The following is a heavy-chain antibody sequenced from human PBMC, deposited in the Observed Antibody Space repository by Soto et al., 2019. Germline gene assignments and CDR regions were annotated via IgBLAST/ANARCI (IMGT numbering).Heavy chain of an antibody. CDR2: VSNSGNTI. CDR3: AATVVGLVGLDH. CDR1: GFTFTSYE. Sequence: EVRLVESGGGLVQPGGSLRLSCATSGFTFTSYEMNWVRQVPGRGLEWVAYVSNSGNTIDFADSVRGRFTISRDNAKKSVHLQMHSLGAEDKAVYYCAATVVGLVGLDHRGQGTLVTVSS. V-gene: IGHV3-48*03. J-gene: IGHJ4*02. D-gene: IGHD6-19*01.